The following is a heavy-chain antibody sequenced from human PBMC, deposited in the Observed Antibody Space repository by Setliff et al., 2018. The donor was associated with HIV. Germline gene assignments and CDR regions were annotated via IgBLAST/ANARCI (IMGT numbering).Heavy chain of an antibody. CDR2: IYYSGST. J-gene: IGHJ4*02. CDR1: GDSISSSSYY. V-gene: IGHV4-39*07. D-gene: IGHD3-3*01. Sequence: NPSETLSLTCSVSGDSISSSSYYWGWIRQPPGKGLEWIGSIYYSGSTNYNPSLKSRVTISVDTSKNQFSLRLSSVTAADTAVYYCARIFGDQGYYYGMDLVISVYGFWGQGIPVTVSS. CDR3: ARIFGDQGYYYGMDLVISVYGF.